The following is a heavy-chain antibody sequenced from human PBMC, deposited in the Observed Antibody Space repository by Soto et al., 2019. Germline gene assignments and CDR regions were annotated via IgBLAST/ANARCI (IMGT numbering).Heavy chain of an antibody. CDR2: VYYDGHT. D-gene: IGHD5-12*01. V-gene: IGHV4-59*01. CDR1: GVSINNNF. CDR3: ARDLFGGYCLDY. Sequence: SETLSLTCTVSGVSINNNFWVWIRPPPGKGLEWIGYVYYDGHTDYNPSLESRVTIAVDTSKNQFSLRLTSVTAADTAVYYCARDLFGGYCLDYWGQGALVTVSS. J-gene: IGHJ4*02.